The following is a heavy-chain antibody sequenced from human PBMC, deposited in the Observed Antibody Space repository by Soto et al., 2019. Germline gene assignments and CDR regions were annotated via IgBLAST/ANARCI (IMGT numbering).Heavy chain of an antibody. CDR3: AKDIDTMVRVPFYYGMDV. D-gene: IGHD3-10*01. J-gene: IGHJ6*02. CDR1: GFTFSSYA. CDR2: ISGSGGST. Sequence: GGSLRLSCVASGFTFSSYAMSWVRQAPGKGLEWVSGISGSGGSTDYADSVKGRFTISRDKSKNTLHLQMDSLRAEDTALYYCAKDIDTMVRVPFYYGMDVWGQGTTVTVSS. V-gene: IGHV3-23*01.